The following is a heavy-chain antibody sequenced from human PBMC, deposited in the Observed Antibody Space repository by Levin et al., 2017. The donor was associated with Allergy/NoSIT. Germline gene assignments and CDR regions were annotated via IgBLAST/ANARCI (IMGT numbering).Heavy chain of an antibody. D-gene: IGHD3-3*01. CDR2: ISSTGSTI. Sequence: PGESLKISCAASGFTFSSYEMNWVRRAPGKGLEWVSYISSTGSTIYSADSVKGRFTISRDNAKNSLYLHMNSLRAEDTAVYYCVRQLGNFWSGYNYFDYWGQGTLVTVSS. CDR1: GFTFSSYE. V-gene: IGHV3-48*03. CDR3: VRQLGNFWSGYNYFDY. J-gene: IGHJ4*02.